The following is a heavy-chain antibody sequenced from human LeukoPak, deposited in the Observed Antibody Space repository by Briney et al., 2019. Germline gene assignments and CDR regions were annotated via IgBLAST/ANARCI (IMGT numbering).Heavy chain of an antibody. J-gene: IGHJ5*01. V-gene: IGHV4-59*08. CDR3: ASSPRLTTSWFLFDS. Sequence: PSETLSLTCSVSGDSFSNYYWTWVRQPPGKGLEWIGYVYYSGSTNYNPSLKTRLHLSVDTSKNRFSLKLSSVTAADTAVYYCASSPRLTTSWFLFDSWGHGTLVTVSS. CDR2: VYYSGST. CDR1: GDSFSNYY. D-gene: IGHD2-2*01.